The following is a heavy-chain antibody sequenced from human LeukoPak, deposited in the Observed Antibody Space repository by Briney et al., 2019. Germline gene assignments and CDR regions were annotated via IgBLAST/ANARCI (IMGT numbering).Heavy chain of an antibody. D-gene: IGHD3-10*01. CDR1: GYSISSGYY. V-gene: IGHV4-38-2*02. J-gene: IGHJ6*04. CDR3: ARDGSPYGSGSYFHYYYYGMDV. CDR2: IYHSGST. Sequence: SETLSLTCAVSGYSISSGYYWGWVRQPPGKGLEWIGSIYHSGSTYYNPSLRSRVTISVDTSKNQFSLKLSSVTAADTAVYYCARDGSPYGSGSYFHYYYYGMDVWGKGTTVTVSS.